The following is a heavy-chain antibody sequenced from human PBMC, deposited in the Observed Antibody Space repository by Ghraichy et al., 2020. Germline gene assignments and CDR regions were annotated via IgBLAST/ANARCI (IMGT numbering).Heavy chain of an antibody. CDR3: AREGDLWSGLAFDY. D-gene: IGHD3-3*01. Sequence: GGSLRLSCAASGFTFSSYWMHWVRQAPGKGLVWVSRINSDGSSTSYADSVKGRFTISRDTAKNTLYLQMNSLRAEGTAVYYCAREGDLWSGLAFDYWCQGTLVTVSS. CDR2: INSDGSST. CDR1: GFTFSSYW. V-gene: IGHV3-74*01. J-gene: IGHJ4*02.